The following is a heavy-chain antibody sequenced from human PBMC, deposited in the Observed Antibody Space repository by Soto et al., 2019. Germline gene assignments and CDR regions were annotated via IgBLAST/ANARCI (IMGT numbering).Heavy chain of an antibody. CDR1: GYTFTSSG. D-gene: IGHD3-22*01. Sequence: QVQLVQSGAEVKKPGASVTVSCKASGYTFTSSGMSWVRQAPGQGLEWMGGISAHTGSSEYAQRFQGRVTMTTDRSTSTAYMELRSLRSDDTAVYYCARAFFYQGSDSRGYSFDAFDFWGPGTLVTVSS. V-gene: IGHV1-18*01. J-gene: IGHJ3*01. CDR2: ISAHTGSS. CDR3: ARAFFYQGSDSRGYSFDAFDF.